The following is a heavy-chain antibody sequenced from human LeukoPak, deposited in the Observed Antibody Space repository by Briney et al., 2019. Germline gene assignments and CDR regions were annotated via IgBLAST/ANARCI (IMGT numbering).Heavy chain of an antibody. CDR2: IIPILGIA. CDR1: GGTSSSYA. V-gene: IGHV1-69*04. Sequence: GSSVKVSCKASGGTSSSYAISWVRQAPGQGLEWMGRIIPILGIANYAQKFQGRVTITADKSTSTAYMELSSLRSEDTAVYYCARDWNGRLAARLDYYYYMDVWGKGTTVTVSS. D-gene: IGHD6-6*01. J-gene: IGHJ6*03. CDR3: ARDWNGRLAARLDYYYYMDV.